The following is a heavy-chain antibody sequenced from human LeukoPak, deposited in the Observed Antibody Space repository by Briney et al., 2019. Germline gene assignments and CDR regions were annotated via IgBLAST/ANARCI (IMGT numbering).Heavy chain of an antibody. V-gene: IGHV3-23*01. D-gene: IGHD6-19*01. CDR2: TSASGSAT. CDR1: GLTVSSNY. Sequence: PGGSLRLSCAASGLTVSSNYMNWVRQAPGKGLEWVSATSASGSATSYADSVRGRFTISRDNSKSTTYLQMNSLRAEDTAVFYCAKCRSMAVAGINYWGQGTLVTVSS. J-gene: IGHJ4*02. CDR3: AKCRSMAVAGINY.